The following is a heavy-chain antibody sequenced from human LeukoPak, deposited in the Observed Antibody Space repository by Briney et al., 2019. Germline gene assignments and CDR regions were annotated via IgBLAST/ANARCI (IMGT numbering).Heavy chain of an antibody. CDR1: GFTFSSYS. J-gene: IGHJ4*02. CDR3: ARVIGSYGDSAY. Sequence: GGSLRLSCAASGFTFSSYSMNWVRQAPGKGLEWLSYISSTSSAIYYADSLKGRFTISRDNAKNTLYLQMDSLRAEDTAVYYCARVIGSYGDSAYWGQGTLVTVSS. CDR2: ISSTSSAI. D-gene: IGHD3-16*01. V-gene: IGHV3-48*04.